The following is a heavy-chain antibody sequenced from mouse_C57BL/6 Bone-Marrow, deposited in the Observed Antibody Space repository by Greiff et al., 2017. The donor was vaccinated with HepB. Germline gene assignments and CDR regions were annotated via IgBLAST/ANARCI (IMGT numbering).Heavy chain of an antibody. CDR3: ARPIYYYGSSYVENYAMDY. Sequence: LQQSGPGILQSSQTLSLTCSFSGFSLSTSGMGVSWIRQPSGKGLEWLAHIYWDDDKRYNPSLKSRLTISKDTSRNQVFLKITSVDTADTATYYCARPIYYYGSSYVENYAMDYWGQGTSVTVSS. D-gene: IGHD1-1*01. V-gene: IGHV8-12*01. CDR2: IYWDDDK. CDR1: GFSLSTSGMG. J-gene: IGHJ4*01.